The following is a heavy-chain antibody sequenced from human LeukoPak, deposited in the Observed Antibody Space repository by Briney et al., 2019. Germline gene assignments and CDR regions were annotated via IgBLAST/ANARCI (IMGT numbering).Heavy chain of an antibody. V-gene: IGHV1-69*13. J-gene: IGHJ4*02. CDR2: IIPVFGTA. Sequence: GASVKVSCKASGGTFSSYTINWVRQAPGQGLEWMGGIIPVFGTANYVQKFQGRVTITADESTSTAYMELSSLRSEDTAVYYCHRGLYISSSRDTFDYWGQGTLVTVSS. CDR1: GGTFSSYT. D-gene: IGHD6-6*01. CDR3: HRGLYISSSRDTFDY.